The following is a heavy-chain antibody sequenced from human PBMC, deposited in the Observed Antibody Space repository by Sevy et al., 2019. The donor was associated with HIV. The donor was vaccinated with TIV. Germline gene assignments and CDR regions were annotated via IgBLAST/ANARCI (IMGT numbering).Heavy chain of an antibody. CDR3: ARRNDFDI. CDR1: GGSINSDH. J-gene: IGHJ3*02. Sequence: SETLSLTCTVSGGSINSDHWNWIRQPPGKGLEWIGYVYYTGGTNYNPSLKNRVTISLDRTKNQFSLKLTSVTAADTAEYYCARRNDFDIWGQGTMVTVSS. CDR2: VYYTGGT. V-gene: IGHV4-59*08.